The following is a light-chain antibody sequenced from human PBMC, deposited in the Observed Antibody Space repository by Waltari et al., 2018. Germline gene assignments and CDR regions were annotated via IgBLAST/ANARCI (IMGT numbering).Light chain of an antibody. V-gene: IGLV1-51*01. CDR3: ATWDVSLTAWV. CDR2: DNN. Sequence: QPVLTQPPSVSAAPGPKVTISCSGSSPNIGNHYVSRYQQLPGTAPKLFIYDNNERPSGIPDRFSGSKSGTSATLGITGLQTGDEADYYCATWDVSLTAWVFGGGTKLTVL. J-gene: IGLJ3*02. CDR1: SPNIGNHY.